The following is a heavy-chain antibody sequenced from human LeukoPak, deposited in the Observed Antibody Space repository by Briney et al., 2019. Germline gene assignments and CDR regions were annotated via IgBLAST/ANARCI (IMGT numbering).Heavy chain of an antibody. CDR3: ARGADFYDYVWGSYPTFDY. CDR1: GFTVSSNY. CDR2: IYSGGST. D-gene: IGHD3-16*02. J-gene: IGHJ4*02. V-gene: IGHV3-66*01. Sequence: GGSLRLSCAASGFTVSSNYMSWVRRAPGKGVEWVSVIYSGGSTYYADSVKGRFTISRDNSRNTLYLQMNSLRAEDTAVYYCARGADFYDYVWGSYPTFDYWGQGTLVTVSS.